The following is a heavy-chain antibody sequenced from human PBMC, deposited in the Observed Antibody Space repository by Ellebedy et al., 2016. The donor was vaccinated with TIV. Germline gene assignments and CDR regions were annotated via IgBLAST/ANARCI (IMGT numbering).Heavy chain of an antibody. CDR2: INNGGRTT. J-gene: IGHJ6*02. V-gene: IGHV3-23*01. Sequence: GESLKISCVASGFTFSGYAMSWVRQAPGKGLEWVSGINNGGRTTSYADSVKGRFTISRDNSRSTLYLQMKSLRAEDSAVYYCAKDMVFGDGKWEIDVWGQGTTVTVSS. CDR1: GFTFSGYA. CDR3: AKDMVFGDGKWEIDV. D-gene: IGHD1-26*01.